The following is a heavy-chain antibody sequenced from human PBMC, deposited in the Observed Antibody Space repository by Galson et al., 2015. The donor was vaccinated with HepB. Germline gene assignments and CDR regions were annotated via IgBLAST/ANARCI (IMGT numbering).Heavy chain of an antibody. J-gene: IGHJ4*02. D-gene: IGHD2-2*02. CDR3: STGVPLRGYCSSTSCYTPDC. CDR1: RFTFSNAW. CDR2: IKSKTDGGTI. V-gene: IGHV3-15*01. Sequence: SLRLSCAASRFTFSNAWMSWVRQAPGRGLEWVGRIKSKTDGGTIEYAAPVKGRFTISRDDSKDTLYLQMNSLKTEDTAVYYCSTGVPLRGYCSSTSCYTPDCWGQGTLVTVSS.